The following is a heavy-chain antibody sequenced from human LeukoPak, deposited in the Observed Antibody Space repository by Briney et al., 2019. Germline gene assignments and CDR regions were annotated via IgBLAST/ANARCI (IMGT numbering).Heavy chain of an antibody. CDR2: ISAGGSVT. J-gene: IGHJ5*01. D-gene: IGHD2-15*01. V-gene: IGHV3-23*01. CDR3: AKGAVVVAAQNWFDS. Sequence: GVSLRVSCAASGFTFNSYAMTWVRQAPGKGLEWVSSISAGGSVTYYGDSVEGRFPISRDNSRNTLFLQLNSLRAEDTALYYCAKGAVVVAAQNWFDSWGQETRVTVSS. CDR1: GFTFNSYA.